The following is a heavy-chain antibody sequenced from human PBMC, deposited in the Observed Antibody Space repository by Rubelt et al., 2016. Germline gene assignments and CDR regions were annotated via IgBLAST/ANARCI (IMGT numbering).Heavy chain of an antibody. V-gene: IGHV3-7*01. CDR2: IKQDGSDK. D-gene: IGHD5-12*01. Sequence: SFSMSWVRQVPGKGLEWVANIKQDGSDKYYVGSVTGRFTISRDNAKNSLYLQMNSLRAEDTAVYYCARRDMVANFDYWGQGTLVTVSS. CDR3: ARRDMVANFDY. CDR1: SFS. J-gene: IGHJ4*02.